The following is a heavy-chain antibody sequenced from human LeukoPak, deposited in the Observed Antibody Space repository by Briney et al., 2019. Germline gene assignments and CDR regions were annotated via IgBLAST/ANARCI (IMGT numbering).Heavy chain of an antibody. CDR2: INPNSGGT. CDR3: ARGAHYHDSSEGFDY. D-gene: IGHD3-22*01. V-gene: IGHV1-2*02. J-gene: IGHJ4*02. Sequence: ASVKVSCKASGYTFTGYYMHWVRQAPGQGREWMGWINPNSGGTIYAQKFPGRVNMARDTSISTAYMELSRLRSDDTAVYYCARGAHYHDSSEGFDYWGQGTLVTVSS. CDR1: GYTFTGYY.